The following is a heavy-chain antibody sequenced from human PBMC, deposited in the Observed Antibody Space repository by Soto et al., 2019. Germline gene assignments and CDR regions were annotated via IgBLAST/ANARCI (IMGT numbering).Heavy chain of an antibody. Sequence: PSETLSLTCAVYGGSFSGYYWSWIRQPPGKGLEWIGEINHSGSTNYNPSLKSRVTISVDTSKNQFSLKLSSVTAADTAVYYCARGSSVKLREWGQGTLVTVSS. D-gene: IGHD3-10*01. J-gene: IGHJ4*02. CDR1: GGSFSGYY. CDR2: INHSGST. CDR3: ARGSSVKLRE. V-gene: IGHV4-34*01.